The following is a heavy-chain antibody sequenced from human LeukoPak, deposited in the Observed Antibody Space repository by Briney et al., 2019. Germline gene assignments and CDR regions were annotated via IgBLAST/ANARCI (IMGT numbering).Heavy chain of an antibody. CDR1: GGTFSSYA. V-gene: IGHV1-69*04. J-gene: IGHJ5*02. CDR3: ARDMGTGSYLFDP. D-gene: IGHD3-10*01. CDR2: IIPILGIA. Sequence: ASVKVSCKASGGTFSSYAISWVRQAPGQGLEWMGSIIPILGIANYAQKFQGRVTITADKSTSTAYMELSSLRSEDTAVYYCARDMGTGSYLFDPWGQGTLVTVSS.